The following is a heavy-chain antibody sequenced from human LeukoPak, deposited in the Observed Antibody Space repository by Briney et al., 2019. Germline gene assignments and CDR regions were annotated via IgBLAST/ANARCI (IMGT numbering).Heavy chain of an antibody. CDR3: ARDLEGNWFDP. Sequence: GRSLRLSCAASGFTFSSYAMHWVRQAPGKGLEWVAVISYDGSNKYYADSVKGRFTISRDNSKNTLYLQMNSLRAEDTAVYYCARDLEGNWFDPWGQGTLVTVSS. J-gene: IGHJ5*02. V-gene: IGHV3-30*04. D-gene: IGHD1-1*01. CDR2: ISYDGSNK. CDR1: GFTFSSYA.